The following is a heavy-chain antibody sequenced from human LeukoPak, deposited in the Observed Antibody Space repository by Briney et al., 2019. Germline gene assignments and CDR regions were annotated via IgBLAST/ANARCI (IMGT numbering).Heavy chain of an antibody. Sequence: ASVKVSCKASGYTFTSYDINWVRQATGQGLEWMGWMNPNSGNTGYAQKFQGRVTMTRNTSISTAYMELSSLRSEDTAVYYCARVGLAVAGTREYNWFDPWGQGTQVTVSS. J-gene: IGHJ5*02. CDR1: GYTFTSYD. CDR2: MNPNSGNT. D-gene: IGHD6-19*01. V-gene: IGHV1-8*01. CDR3: ARVGLAVAGTREYNWFDP.